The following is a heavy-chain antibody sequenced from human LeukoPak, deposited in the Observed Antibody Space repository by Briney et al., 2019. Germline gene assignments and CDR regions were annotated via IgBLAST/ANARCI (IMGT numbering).Heavy chain of an antibody. CDR2: IIPIFGTA. CDR1: GGTFSNYA. V-gene: IGHV1-69*13. D-gene: IGHD5-24*01. CDR3: ARVAPYGPEMGY. J-gene: IGHJ4*02. Sequence: SVKVSCKASGGTFSNYAIRWVRQPPGQGLEWMGGIIPIFGTANYAQKFQGRVTITADESTSTAYMELSSLRSEDTAVYYCARVAPYGPEMGYWGQGTLVTVSS.